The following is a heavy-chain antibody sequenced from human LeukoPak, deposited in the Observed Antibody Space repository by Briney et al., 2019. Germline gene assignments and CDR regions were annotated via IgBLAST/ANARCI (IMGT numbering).Heavy chain of an antibody. Sequence: SETLSLTCAVYGGSLSGYYWSWIRQPPGKRLEWIGEIDYSGNTKYNPSLESRVAISVDKSKNQFSLKLSSVTDADTAVYYCAREPHYDSGFDPWGQGTLVTVSS. V-gene: IGHV4-34*01. CDR2: IDYSGNT. CDR1: GGSLSGYY. D-gene: IGHD3-3*01. J-gene: IGHJ5*02. CDR3: AREPHYDSGFDP.